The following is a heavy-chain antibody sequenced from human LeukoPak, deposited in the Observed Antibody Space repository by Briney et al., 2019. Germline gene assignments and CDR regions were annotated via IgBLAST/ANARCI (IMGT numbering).Heavy chain of an antibody. D-gene: IGHD3-22*01. V-gene: IGHV3-23*01. CDR1: GLTLSNYA. Sequence: GGSLRLSCAVSGLTLSNYAMTWVRQAPGKGLEWVAGISGSGCGTNYADSVKGRFTISRDNYKNTLYLQMNSLGAEDTVVYFCAKRGVVIRVILVGFHKEAYYFDSWGQGAMVTVCS. CDR2: ISGSGCGT. CDR3: AKRGVVIRVILVGFHKEAYYFDS. J-gene: IGHJ4*02.